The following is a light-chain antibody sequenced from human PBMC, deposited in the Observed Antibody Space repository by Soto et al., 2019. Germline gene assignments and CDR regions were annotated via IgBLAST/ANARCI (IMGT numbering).Light chain of an antibody. CDR2: DVS. CDR1: SSDVGGYKY. Sequence: QSVLTQPRSVSGSPGQSVTISSTGTSSDVGGYKYVSWYQQHPGKVPKLMMFDVSERPSGVPDRFSGSKSGNTASLSISGLQAEDEADYYCSSYAGSNNPYVFGTGTKLTVL. V-gene: IGLV2-11*01. CDR3: SSYAGSNNPYV. J-gene: IGLJ1*01.